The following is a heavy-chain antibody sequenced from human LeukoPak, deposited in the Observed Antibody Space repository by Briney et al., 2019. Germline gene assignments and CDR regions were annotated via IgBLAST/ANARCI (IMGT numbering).Heavy chain of an antibody. CDR1: GGSVSSGNYY. D-gene: IGHD1-14*01. CDR2: IYHSGST. V-gene: IGHV4-61*01. J-gene: IGHJ4*02. Sequence: SETLSLTCTVSGGSVSSGNYYWTWIRQPPGKGLEWIGEIYHSGSTNYNPSLKSRVTISVDKSKNQFSLKLSSVTAADTAVYYCGVGRSGAGDYWGQGTLVTVSS. CDR3: GVGRSGAGDY.